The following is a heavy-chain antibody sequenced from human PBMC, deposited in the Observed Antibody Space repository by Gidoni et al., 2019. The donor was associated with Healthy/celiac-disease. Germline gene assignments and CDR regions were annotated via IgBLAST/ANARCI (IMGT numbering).Heavy chain of an antibody. CDR1: GFTFSNAW. D-gene: IGHD2-8*02. Sequence: EVQLVESGGGLVKPGGSLRLSCAASGFTFSNAWMSWVRQAPGKGLEWVGRIKSKTDGGTTDYAAPVKGRFTISRDDSKNTLYLQMNSLKTEDTAVYYCTTDNGYCTGGVCYKGVLAAAGARGANDYWGQGTLVTVSS. V-gene: IGHV3-15*01. J-gene: IGHJ4*02. CDR3: TTDNGYCTGGVCYKGVLAAAGARGANDY. CDR2: IKSKTDGGTT.